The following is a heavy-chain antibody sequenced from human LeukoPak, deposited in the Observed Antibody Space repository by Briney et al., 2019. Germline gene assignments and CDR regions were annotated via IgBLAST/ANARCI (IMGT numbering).Heavy chain of an antibody. V-gene: IGHV3-7*03. CDR2: IKKDGSET. CDR1: GSTFSTSW. Sequence: GGSLRLSCAASGSTFSTSWMSWVRQVPGKGLEWVANIKKDGSETYYVDSVKGRFTISRANAKNSLYLQMNSLRAEDTAMYYCARGRYSGTTYYFDYWGQGTLVTVSS. J-gene: IGHJ4*02. CDR3: ARGRYSGTTYYFDY. D-gene: IGHD5-12*01.